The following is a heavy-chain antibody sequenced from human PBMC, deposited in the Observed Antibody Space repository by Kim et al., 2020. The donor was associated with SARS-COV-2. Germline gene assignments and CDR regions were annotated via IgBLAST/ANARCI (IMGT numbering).Heavy chain of an antibody. CDR2: VSFDGRVE. CDR3: AKEGDYYGGYVSFFAS. CDR1: GFIFGSYG. D-gene: IGHD2-21*01. V-gene: IGHV3-30*18. Sequence: GGSLRLSCAASGFIFGSYGMHWVRQAPGKGLEWVAVVSFDGRVEHYADSVKGRFTISRDNIRNTLYLEMNGLKTEDSAVYFCAKEGDYYGGYVSFFASW. J-gene: IGHJ5*01.